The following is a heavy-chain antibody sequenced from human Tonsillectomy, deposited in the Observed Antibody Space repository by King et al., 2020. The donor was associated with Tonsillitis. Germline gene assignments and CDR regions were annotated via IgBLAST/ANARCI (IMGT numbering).Heavy chain of an antibody. J-gene: IGHJ4*02. CDR2: ISSSGSTI. D-gene: IGHD3-22*01. Sequence: VQLVESGGGLVKPGGSLRLSCAASGFTFSDYDMSWIRQAPGKGLEWVSYISSSGSTIYYADSVQGRFTISRDDAKNSLFLQMNSLRAEDTAVYYCARDYDSSGYPRNFDSWGQGTLVTVSS. CDR1: GFTFSDYD. V-gene: IGHV3-11*01. CDR3: ARDYDSSGYPRNFDS.